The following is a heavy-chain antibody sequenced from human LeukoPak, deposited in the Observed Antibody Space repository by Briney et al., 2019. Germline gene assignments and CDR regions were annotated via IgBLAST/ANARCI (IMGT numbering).Heavy chain of an antibody. CDR1: GFTFSSYW. CDR2: INQDGSEQ. V-gene: IGHV3-7*01. Sequence: GGSLRLSCAASGFTFSSYWRTWVRQAPGKGLGWVANINQDGSEQYYVCSVKGRFTISRDNAKNSLYLQMNSLRAEDTAVYYCARDRAAGTTGGGLDPWGQGTLVTVSS. J-gene: IGHJ5*02. CDR3: ARDRAAGTTGGGLDP. D-gene: IGHD1-1*01.